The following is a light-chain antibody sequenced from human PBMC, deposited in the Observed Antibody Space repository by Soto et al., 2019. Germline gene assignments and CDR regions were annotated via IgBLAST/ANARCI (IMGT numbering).Light chain of an antibody. CDR2: DVS. CDR3: KSYTSINTYV. CDR1: SSDVAGYNF. J-gene: IGLJ1*01. V-gene: IGLV2-14*01. Sequence: QSALTQPASVSGSPGQSITISCTGTSSDVAGYNFVSWYQQPPGKAPKLIIYDVSYRPSGVSSRFFGSKSGNTASLTISGLQAEDEADYYCKSYTSINTYVFGTGTKLTVL.